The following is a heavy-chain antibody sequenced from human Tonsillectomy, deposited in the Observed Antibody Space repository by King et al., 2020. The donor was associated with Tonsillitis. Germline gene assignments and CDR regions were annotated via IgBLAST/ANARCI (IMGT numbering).Heavy chain of an antibody. CDR3: ARERPGWSPFDP. V-gene: IGHV4-31*03. Sequence: QLQESGPGLVKPSQTLSLTCTVSGGSISSGGYYWSWIRQHPGKGLEWIGHIYYSGSTYYNPSLKSRVTISVDTSKNQFSLKLSSVTAADTAVYSCARERPGWSPFDPWGQGTLVTVSS. J-gene: IGHJ5*02. CDR2: IYYSGST. D-gene: IGHD6-19*01. CDR1: GGSISSGGYY.